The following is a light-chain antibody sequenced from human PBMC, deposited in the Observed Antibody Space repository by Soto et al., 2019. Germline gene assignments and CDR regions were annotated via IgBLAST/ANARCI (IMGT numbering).Light chain of an antibody. CDR3: SSYTSSNTVVI. J-gene: IGLJ2*01. CDR1: SGDVGGYDY. CDR2: EVT. Sequence: QSALTQPPSASGSPGQSVTISCTGTSGDVGGYDYVSWYQQHPGKAPKLMIYEVTKRPLGVPDRFSGSKSGNTASLTVSGLQAEDEADYYCSSYTSSNTVVIFGGGTKLTVL. V-gene: IGLV2-8*01.